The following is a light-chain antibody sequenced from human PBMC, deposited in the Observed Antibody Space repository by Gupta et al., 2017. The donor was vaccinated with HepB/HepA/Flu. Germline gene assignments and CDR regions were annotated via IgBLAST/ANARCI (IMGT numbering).Light chain of an antibody. Sequence: DIVMTQSQDSLAVSLGERATINCKSSQSVLYSSNNKNYLTWYQQKPGQPPKLLIYWASTRESGVPDRFSGSGSGTDFTLTISSLQAEDVAVYYCQQDYSTPRTFGQGTKVEIK. J-gene: IGKJ1*01. CDR3: QQDYSTPRT. CDR1: QSVLYSSNNKNY. V-gene: IGKV4-1*01. CDR2: WAS.